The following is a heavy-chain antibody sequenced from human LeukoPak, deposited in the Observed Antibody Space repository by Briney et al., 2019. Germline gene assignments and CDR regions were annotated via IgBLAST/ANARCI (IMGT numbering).Heavy chain of an antibody. CDR3: ATGSPGPTGYYFDY. J-gene: IGHJ4*02. CDR1: AFTFSSYD. V-gene: IGHV3-13*01. CDR2: IGTAGDT. Sequence: PAGSLRLSCAAYAFTFSSYDMHWDRQATGQGLEWVSAIGTAGDTYYPGSVKGRFAISRENSKNSLYLQINSLRAGDTAVYYCATGSPGPTGYYFDYWGQGTLVTVSS.